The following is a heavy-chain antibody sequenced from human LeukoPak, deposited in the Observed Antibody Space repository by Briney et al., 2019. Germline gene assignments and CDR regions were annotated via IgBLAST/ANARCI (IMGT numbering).Heavy chain of an antibody. D-gene: IGHD6-13*01. CDR3: ARQSSPFYYLDY. J-gene: IGHJ4*02. Sequence: SGTLSLTCAVSSGSISSTNWWSWVRQPPGKGLEWIGEISQSVNTIYNPSLKSRVTISVDTSKNQFSLKLKSVTAADTAVYFCARQSSPFYYLDYWGQGIPVTVSS. CDR2: ISQSVNT. CDR1: SGSISSTNW. V-gene: IGHV4-4*02.